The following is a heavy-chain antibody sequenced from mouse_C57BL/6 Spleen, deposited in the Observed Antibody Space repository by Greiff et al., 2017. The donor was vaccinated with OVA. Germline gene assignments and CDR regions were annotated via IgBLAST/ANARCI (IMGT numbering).Heavy chain of an antibody. CDR2: IYPRSGNT. CDR3: ARRNGSSYPYYAMDY. D-gene: IGHD1-1*01. J-gene: IGHJ4*01. Sequence: QVQLKQSGAELARPGASVKLSCKASGYTFTSYGISWVKQRTGQGLEWIGEIYPRSGNTYYNEKFKGKATLTADKSSSTAYMELRSLTSEDSAVDFCARRNGSSYPYYAMDYWGQGTSVTVSS. V-gene: IGHV1-81*01. CDR1: GYTFTSYG.